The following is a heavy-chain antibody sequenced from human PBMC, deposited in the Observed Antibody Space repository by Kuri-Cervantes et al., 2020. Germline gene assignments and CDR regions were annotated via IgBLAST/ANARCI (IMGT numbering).Heavy chain of an antibody. CDR2: IYYSGST. CDR1: GGSISSGDYY. Sequence: GSLRLSCTVSGGSISSGDYYWSWIRQPPGKGLEWIGYIYYSGSTNYNPSLKSRVTISVDTSKNQFSLKLSSVTAADTAVYYCARGGRYSYGQLYDAFDIWGQGTMGTVSS. CDR3: ARGGRYSYGQLYDAFDI. V-gene: IGHV4-61*08. D-gene: IGHD5-18*01. J-gene: IGHJ3*02.